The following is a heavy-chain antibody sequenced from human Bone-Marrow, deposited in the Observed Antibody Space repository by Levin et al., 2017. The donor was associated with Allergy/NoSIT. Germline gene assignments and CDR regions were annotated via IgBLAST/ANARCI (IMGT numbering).Heavy chain of an antibody. D-gene: IGHD4-17*01. V-gene: IGHV4-31*03. CDR1: GGSISSGAYY. CDR3: AIETGSVTTEYTGLDV. J-gene: IGHJ6*02. CDR2: IYYTGNT. Sequence: SQTLSLTCTVSGGSISSGAYYWSWIRQHPGKGLEWIGYIYYTGNTYYNPSLEGRVTISVDTSKNQFSLRLSSVTAADTAVYFCAIETGSVTTEYTGLDVWGQGTTVTVSS.